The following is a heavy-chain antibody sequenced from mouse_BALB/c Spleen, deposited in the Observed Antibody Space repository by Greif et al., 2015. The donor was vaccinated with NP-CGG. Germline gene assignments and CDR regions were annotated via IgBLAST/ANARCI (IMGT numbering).Heavy chain of an antibody. V-gene: IGHV1-84*02. CDR1: GYTFTDYY. CDR2: IYPGSSNT. D-gene: IGHD4-1*01. Sequence: QVQLQQSGPELVKPGASVKISCKASGYTFTDYYINWVKQKPGQGLEWIGWIYPGSSNTKYNEKFKGKATLTVDTSSSTVYMQLSSLTSEDTAVYFCARRTGTEAMDYWGQGTSVTVSS. CDR3: ARRTGTEAMDY. J-gene: IGHJ4*01.